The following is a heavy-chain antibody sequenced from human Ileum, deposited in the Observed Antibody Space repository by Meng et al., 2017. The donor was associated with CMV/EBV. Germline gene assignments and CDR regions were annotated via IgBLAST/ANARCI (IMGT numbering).Heavy chain of an antibody. CDR2: INHSGST. Sequence: GSLRLSCAVYGGSFSGYYWSWIRQPPGKGLEWIGEINHSGSTNYNPSLKSRVTISVDTSKNQFSLKLSSVTAADTAVYYCASLTTGYGMDVWGQGTTVT. CDR1: GGSFSGYY. V-gene: IGHV4-34*01. CDR3: ASLTTGYGMDV. J-gene: IGHJ6*02. D-gene: IGHD1-1*01.